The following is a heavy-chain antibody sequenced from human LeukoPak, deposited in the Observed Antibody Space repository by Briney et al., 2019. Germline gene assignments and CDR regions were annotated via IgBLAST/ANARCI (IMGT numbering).Heavy chain of an antibody. Sequence: PSETLSLTCTVSGDSISSASYYWSWIRQPAGKGLEWIGRIYISGSTNYNPSLKSRVTISVDTSKNQFSLKLSSVTAADTAVYYCAREIIAGATLYDYWGQGTLVTVSS. D-gene: IGHD1-26*01. CDR3: AREIIAGATLYDY. CDR1: GDSISSASYY. CDR2: IYISGST. V-gene: IGHV4-61*02. J-gene: IGHJ4*02.